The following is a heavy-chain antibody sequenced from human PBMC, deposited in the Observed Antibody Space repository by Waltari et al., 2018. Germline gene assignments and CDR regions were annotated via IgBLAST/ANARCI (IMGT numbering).Heavy chain of an antibody. V-gene: IGHV3-15*01. Sequence: EVQLVESGGGLVKPGGSLRLSCAAAGFPFTNAWMSWVRQAPGKGLEWVGQIKSKIDGGTTDFAAPVKGRFTISRDDSTNTLYVQMNSLKPEDTAVYYCATEFHESFNYWGQGTLVTVSS. CDR2: IKSKIDGGTT. CDR3: ATEFHESFNY. CDR1: GFPFTNAW. J-gene: IGHJ4*02.